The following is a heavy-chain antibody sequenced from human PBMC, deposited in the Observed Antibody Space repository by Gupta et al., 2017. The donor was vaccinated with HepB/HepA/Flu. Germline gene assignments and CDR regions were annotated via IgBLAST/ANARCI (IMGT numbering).Heavy chain of an antibody. CDR1: GFSFSNYA. CDR3: AKDQFVDSTGRTVGFDY. D-gene: IGHD1/OR15-1a*01. J-gene: IGHJ4*02. Sequence: EVQLLESGGGLVQPGGSLRLSCAASGFSFSNYAMSWVRQAPGKGLEWVSTTYSGGNTYYADSVKGRFTISRDNSRNTLYLQMNSLRAEDTAVYYCAKDQFVDSTGRTVGFDYWGQGTLVTGSS. V-gene: IGHV3-23*01. CDR2: TYSGGNT.